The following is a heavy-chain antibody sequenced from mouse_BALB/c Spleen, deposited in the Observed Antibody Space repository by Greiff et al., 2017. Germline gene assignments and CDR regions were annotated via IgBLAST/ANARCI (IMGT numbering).Heavy chain of an antibody. D-gene: IGHD4-1*01. Sequence: EVKLVESGGGLVQPGGSLKLSCAASGFTFSSYTMSWVRQTPEKRLEWVAYISNGGGSTYYPDTVKGRFTISRDNAKNTLYLQMSSLKSEDTAMYYCARGGGTGFDYWGQGTTLTVSS. CDR3: ARGGGTGFDY. CDR2: ISNGGGST. V-gene: IGHV5-12-2*01. J-gene: IGHJ2*01. CDR1: GFTFSSYT.